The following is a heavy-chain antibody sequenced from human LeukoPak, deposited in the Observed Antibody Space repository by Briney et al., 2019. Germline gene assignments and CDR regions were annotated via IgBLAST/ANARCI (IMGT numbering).Heavy chain of an antibody. CDR3: ARSRSGYTFDY. CDR2: TSSSGGNM. Sequence: GGSLRLSCEASAFTFSSYEMNWVRQAPGKGLEWVSYTSSSGGNMYYADSVKGRFTISRDNAKNSLYLQMNGLRVEDTAIYYCARSRSGYTFDYWGQGTLVTVSS. J-gene: IGHJ4*02. V-gene: IGHV3-48*03. CDR1: AFTFSSYE. D-gene: IGHD3-22*01.